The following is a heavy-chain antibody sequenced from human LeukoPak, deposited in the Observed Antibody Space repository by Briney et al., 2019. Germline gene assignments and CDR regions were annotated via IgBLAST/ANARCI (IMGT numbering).Heavy chain of an antibody. J-gene: IGHJ6*02. CDR3: ARAHYDGMDV. CDR1: GYTFTSDY. V-gene: IGHV1-46*01. Sequence: ASVKVSCKASGYTFTSDYMHWVRQAPGQGLEWMGVINPSGGSTSYAQKFQGRVTMTREPSTSTLYMELSSLRSEDTAVFYCARAHYDGMDVWGQGTTVTVSS. CDR2: INPSGGST.